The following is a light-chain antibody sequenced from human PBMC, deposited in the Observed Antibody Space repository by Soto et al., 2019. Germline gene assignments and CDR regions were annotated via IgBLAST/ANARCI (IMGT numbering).Light chain of an antibody. CDR2: EVS. CDR1: SSDVGTYNY. V-gene: IGLV2-14*01. Sequence: QSALTQPASVSGSPGQSITISCIGTSSDVGTYNYVSWYQQHPGKAPNLMIYEVSNRPSGVSSRFSGSKSGNTASLTISGLQAEDEADYYCSSYTTISTWVFGGGTKLTVL. CDR3: SSYTTISTWV. J-gene: IGLJ3*02.